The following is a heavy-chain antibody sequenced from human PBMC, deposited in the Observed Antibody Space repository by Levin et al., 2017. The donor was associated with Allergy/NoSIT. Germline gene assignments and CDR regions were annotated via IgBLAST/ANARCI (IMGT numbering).Heavy chain of an antibody. CDR2: IDWDDDK. D-gene: IGHD3-10*01. Sequence: SGPTLVKPTQTLTLTCTFSGFSPSTSGMCVSWIRQPPGKALEWLARIDWDDDKYYSTSLKTRLTISKDTSKNQVVLIMTNMDPVDTATYYCARSTLVRGVDWFDPWGQGTLVTVSS. CDR1: GFSPSTSGMC. J-gene: IGHJ5*02. V-gene: IGHV2-70*11. CDR3: ARSTLVRGVDWFDP.